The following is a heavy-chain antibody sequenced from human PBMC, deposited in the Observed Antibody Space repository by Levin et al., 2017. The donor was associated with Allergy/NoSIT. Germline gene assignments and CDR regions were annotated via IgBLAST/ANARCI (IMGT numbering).Heavy chain of an antibody. CDR2: ISDNGGSE. V-gene: IGHV3-30*04. CDR3: ARDLPYGGTYYYYGMDV. Sequence: GGSLRLSCAASGFTFSSYAMHWVRQAPGKGLEWVAVISDNGGSEIYADSVKGRFTISRDNSKNTLFLHINSLRSEDTALYYCARDLPYGGTYYYYGMDVWGQGTTITVSS. CDR1: GFTFSSYA. D-gene: IGHD3-16*01. J-gene: IGHJ6*02.